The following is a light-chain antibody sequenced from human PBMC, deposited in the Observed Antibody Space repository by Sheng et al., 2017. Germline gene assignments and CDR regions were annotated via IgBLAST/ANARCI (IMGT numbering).Light chain of an antibody. CDR3: SSYSSTSTLL. CDR2: DVS. CDR1: SSDVGTYNY. Sequence: QSALTQPASVSGSPGQSITISCTGTSSDVGTYNYVSWYQQHPGKAPKVMIYDVSNRPSGVSNRFSGSKSGNTASLTISGLQAEDEADYYCSSYSSTSTLLFGGGYQADR. V-gene: IGLV2-14*03. J-gene: IGLJ2*01.